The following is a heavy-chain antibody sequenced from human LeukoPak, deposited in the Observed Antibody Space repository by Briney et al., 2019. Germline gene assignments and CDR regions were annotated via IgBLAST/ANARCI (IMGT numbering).Heavy chain of an antibody. CDR1: DGSISSYY. CDR3: ARGPYGSGSYAVDI. D-gene: IGHD3-10*01. CDR2: IYKSGIT. Sequence: SETLSLTCTVSDGSISSYYWSWIRQPAGKGLEWIGGIYKSGITNYNPSLKSRVSMSVDTSENQFSLKLSSVTAADTAVYYCARGPYGSGSYAVDIWGQGTKVTVSS. V-gene: IGHV4-4*07. J-gene: IGHJ3*02.